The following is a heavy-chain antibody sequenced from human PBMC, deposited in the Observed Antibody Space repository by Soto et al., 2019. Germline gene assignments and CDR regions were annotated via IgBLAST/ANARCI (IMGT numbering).Heavy chain of an antibody. CDR3: ARYGITGSYYDAFDI. D-gene: IGHD1-26*01. J-gene: IGHJ3*02. V-gene: IGHV4-34*01. CDR2: INHSGST. CDR1: GWPFSRYY. Sequence: SATLSLTCAFYGWPFSRYYWRWIRQLPGKGLEWIGEINHSGSTNYNPSLKSRVAISVDTSKNPFSLKLSSVTAADTAVYYCARYGITGSYYDAFDIWGQGTMVT.